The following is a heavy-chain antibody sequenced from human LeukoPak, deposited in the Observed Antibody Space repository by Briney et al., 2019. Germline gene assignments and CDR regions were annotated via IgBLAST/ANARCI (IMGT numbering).Heavy chain of an antibody. J-gene: IGHJ5*02. CDR1: GGTFSSYA. D-gene: IGHD5-18*01. V-gene: IGHV1-69*13. CDR2: IIPIFGTA. CDR3: AREVDTAMVNWFDP. Sequence: ASVKVSCKDSGGTFSSYAISWVRQAPGQGLEWMGGIIPIFGTANYAQKFQGRVTITADESTSTAYMELSSLRSEDTAVYYCAREVDTAMVNWFDPWGQGALVTVSS.